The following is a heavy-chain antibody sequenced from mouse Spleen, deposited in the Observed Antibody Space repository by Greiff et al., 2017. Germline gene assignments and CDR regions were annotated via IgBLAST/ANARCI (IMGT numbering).Heavy chain of an antibody. CDR3: ARSHFDY. V-gene: IGHV5-6*01. CDR2: ISSGGSYT. J-gene: IGHJ2*01. Sequence: VQLQQSGGDLVKPGGSLKLSCAASGFTFSSYGMSWVRQTPDKRLEWVATISSGGSYTYYPDSVKGRFTISRDNAKNTLYLQMSSLKSEDTAMYYCARSHFDYWGQGTTLTVSS. CDR1: GFTFSSYG.